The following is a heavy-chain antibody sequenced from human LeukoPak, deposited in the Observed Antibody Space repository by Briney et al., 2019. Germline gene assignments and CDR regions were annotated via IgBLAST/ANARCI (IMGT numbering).Heavy chain of an antibody. Sequence: PSETLSLTFTVSGGSISSFYWSWIRLPPGKGLEWIGYMSYTWSTNYHPSFKSRVTMSIDTSKNQFSLNLTSVTAADTAVYYCARTDYYGGGIFYYYGSDLWGQGTMVTVSS. J-gene: IGHJ3*01. CDR1: GGSISSFY. D-gene: IGHD3-10*01. CDR2: MSYTWST. V-gene: IGHV4-59*01. CDR3: ARTDYYGGGIFYYYGSDL.